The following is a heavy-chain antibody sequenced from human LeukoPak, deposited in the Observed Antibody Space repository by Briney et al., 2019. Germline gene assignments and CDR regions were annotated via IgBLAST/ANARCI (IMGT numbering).Heavy chain of an antibody. CDR3: ARDSSSWYSGYYYYGMDV. V-gene: IGHV4-59*12. J-gene: IGHJ6*02. CDR2: IYYSGST. Sequence: SETLSLTCTVSGGSISSYYWSWIRQPPGKGLEWIGYIYYSGSTNYNPSLKSRVTISVDTSKNQFSLKLSSVTAADTAVYYCARDSSSWYSGYYYYGMDVWGQGTLVTVSS. CDR1: GGSISSYY. D-gene: IGHD6-13*01.